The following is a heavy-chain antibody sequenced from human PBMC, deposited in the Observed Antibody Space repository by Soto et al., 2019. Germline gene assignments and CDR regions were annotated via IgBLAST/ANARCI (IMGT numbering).Heavy chain of an antibody. CDR1: GFSLSDTGVA. CDR2: IYWDDDK. Sequence: QITLKESGPALVKPTQTLTLTCTFSGFSLSDTGVAVGWLRQPPGKALEWLALIYWDDDKRYSPSLKSRLTITKDPSRDQVVLTMTNVDPVDTATYYCAHRYGAGWFSYFDSWGQGTLVTVSS. V-gene: IGHV2-5*02. J-gene: IGHJ5*01. CDR3: AHRYGAGWFSYFDS. D-gene: IGHD6-19*01.